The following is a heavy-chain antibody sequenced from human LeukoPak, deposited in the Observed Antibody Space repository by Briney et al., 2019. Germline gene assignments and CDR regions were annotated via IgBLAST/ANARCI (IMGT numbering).Heavy chain of an antibody. J-gene: IGHJ3*02. CDR1: GFTLDDYA. CDR3: AKAPSQTRFRDAFDI. V-gene: IGHV3-9*01. CDR2: ISWNSGSI. D-gene: IGHD3-3*01. Sequence: PGGSLRLSCAASGFTLDDYAMHWVRQAPGKGLEWVSGISWNSGSIGYADSVKGRFTISRDNAKNSLHLQMNSLRAEDTALYYCAKAPSQTRFRDAFDIWGQGTMVTVSS.